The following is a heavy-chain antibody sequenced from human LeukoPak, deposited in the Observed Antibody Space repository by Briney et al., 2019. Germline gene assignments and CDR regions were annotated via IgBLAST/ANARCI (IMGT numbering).Heavy chain of an antibody. D-gene: IGHD3-22*01. J-gene: IGHJ4*02. Sequence: GGSLRLSCAASGFTFGTNLMNWVRQAPGKGLEWVSSISSSSSYIYYADSVKGRFTISRDNAKNSLYLQMNSLRAEDTAVYCCARTITMIWFFDYWGQGTLVTVSS. CDR1: GFTFGTNL. CDR2: ISSSSSYI. CDR3: ARTITMIWFFDY. V-gene: IGHV3-21*01.